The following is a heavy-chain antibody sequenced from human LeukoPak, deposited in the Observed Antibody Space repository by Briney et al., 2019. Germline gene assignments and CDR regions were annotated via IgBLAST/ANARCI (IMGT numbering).Heavy chain of an antibody. Sequence: PSQTLSLTCTVSGGSISSGSYYWRWLRQPAGKGLEWIGRIYTSGSTNYTPSLKSRVTISVDTSKNQFSLKLSSVTAADTAVYYCARERHDFWSGHDYWGQGTLVTVSS. J-gene: IGHJ4*02. V-gene: IGHV4-61*02. D-gene: IGHD3-3*01. CDR2: IYTSGST. CDR3: ARERHDFWSGHDY. CDR1: GGSISSGSYY.